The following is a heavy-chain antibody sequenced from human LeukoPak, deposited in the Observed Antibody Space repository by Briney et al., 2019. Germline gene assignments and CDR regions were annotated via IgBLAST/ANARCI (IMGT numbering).Heavy chain of an antibody. CDR1: GYTITTYA. V-gene: IGHV1-3*01. J-gene: IGHJ4*02. CDR2: INAGNGNR. Sequence: ASVKVSCKASGYTITTYALHWVRQAPGQRPEWMGWINAGNGNRGYSERFRDRVTITRDTSASTTYMELSSLRSEDTAMYYCARVYYYDSGGYHLGVDYWGQGTLVTVSS. CDR3: ARVYYYDSGGYHLGVDY. D-gene: IGHD3-22*01.